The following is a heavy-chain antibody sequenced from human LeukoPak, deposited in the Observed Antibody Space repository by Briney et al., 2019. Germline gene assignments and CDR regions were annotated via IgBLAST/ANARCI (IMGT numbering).Heavy chain of an antibody. D-gene: IGHD5-24*01. Sequence: GASVKVSCKASGYTFTSYAMNWVRQAPGQGLEWMGWINTNTGNPTYAQGFTGRFVFSLDTSVSTAYLQISSLKAEDTAVYYCARGATGGYNTLTADRYFDYWGQGTLVTVSS. CDR3: ARGATGGYNTLTADRYFDY. J-gene: IGHJ4*02. CDR2: INTNTGNP. CDR1: GYTFTSYA. V-gene: IGHV7-4-1*02.